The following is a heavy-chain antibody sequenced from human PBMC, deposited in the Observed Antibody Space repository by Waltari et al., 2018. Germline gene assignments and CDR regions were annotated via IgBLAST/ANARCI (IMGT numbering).Heavy chain of an antibody. J-gene: IGHJ4*02. D-gene: IGHD2-15*01. Sequence: QVQLQESGPGLVKPSQTLSLTCTVSGGSISSGGYYWIWIRQHPGKGLEWIGYIYYSWSTYYNPYLKSRVTISVDTSKNQFSLKLSSVTAADTAVYYCARRGYCSGGSCYPVVDYWGQGTLVTVSS. CDR2: IYYSWST. V-gene: IGHV4-31*03. CDR1: GGSISSGGYY. CDR3: ARRGYCSGGSCYPVVDY.